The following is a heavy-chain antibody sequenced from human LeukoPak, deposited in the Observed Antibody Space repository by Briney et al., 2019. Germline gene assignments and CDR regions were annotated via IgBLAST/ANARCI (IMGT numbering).Heavy chain of an antibody. CDR2: IHYSGST. D-gene: IGHD6-19*01. V-gene: IGHV4-59*01. J-gene: IGHJ4*02. CDR3: ARLSSAWYFTR. CDR1: GGSISPYF. Sequence: SETLSLTCTVSGGSISPYFWSWIRQSPGKGLEWIGYIHYSGSTKYNPSLKSRVTISVDTSKNQFSLNLNSVTAADTAMYFCARLSSAWYFTRWGQGTLVSVSS.